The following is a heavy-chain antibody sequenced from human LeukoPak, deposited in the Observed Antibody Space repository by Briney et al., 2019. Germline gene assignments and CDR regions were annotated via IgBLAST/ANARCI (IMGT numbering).Heavy chain of an antibody. CDR2: VYYSGST. CDR3: ARHPHVYYHDSTNVDY. Sequence: PSETLSLTCTVSGDSFRSSTYYWGWIRQPPGKGLEWIGSVYYSGSTYYNTSLRSRVSISVDKSKNQFSLKLSSVTAADTAMYYCARHPHVYYHDSTNVDYWGQGTLVTVSS. J-gene: IGHJ4*02. V-gene: IGHV4-39*01. D-gene: IGHD3-22*01. CDR1: GDSFRSSTYY.